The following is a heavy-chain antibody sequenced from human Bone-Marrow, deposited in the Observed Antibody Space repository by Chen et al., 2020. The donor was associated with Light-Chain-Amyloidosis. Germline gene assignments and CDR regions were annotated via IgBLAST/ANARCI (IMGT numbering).Heavy chain of an antibody. CDR1: GGSFSDYS. J-gene: IGHJ6*02. CDR2: ITHSGST. V-gene: IGHV4-34*01. D-gene: IGHD3-22*01. Sequence: QVQLQQWGAGLLKPSETLSLTCAVYGGSFSDYSWTWIRQSPGTGLEWIGKITHSGSTKYNPSLKSRVTMSVDTSKNQFSLKMNSVTAADTAVYYCARDTYDSSTYYTYRSMDVWGQGTTVTVSS. CDR3: ARDTYDSSTYYTYRSMDV.